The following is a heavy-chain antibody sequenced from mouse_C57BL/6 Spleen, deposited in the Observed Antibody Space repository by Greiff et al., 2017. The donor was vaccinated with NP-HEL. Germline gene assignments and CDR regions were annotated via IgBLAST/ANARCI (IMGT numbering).Heavy chain of an antibody. V-gene: IGHV1-22*01. CDR2: INPNNGGT. Sequence: VHVKQSGPELVKPGASVKMSCKASGYTFTDYNMHWVKQSHGKSLEWIGYINPNNGGTSYNQKFKGKATLTVNKSSSTAYMELRSLTSEDSAVYYCARYGGHWYFDVWGTGTTVTVSS. CDR1: GYTFTDYN. D-gene: IGHD1-1*01. CDR3: ARYGGHWYFDV. J-gene: IGHJ1*03.